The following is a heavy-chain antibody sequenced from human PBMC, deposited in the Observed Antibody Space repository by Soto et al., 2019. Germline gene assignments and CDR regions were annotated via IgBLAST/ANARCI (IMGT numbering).Heavy chain of an antibody. J-gene: IGHJ4*02. CDR1: GASVSGDGSY. V-gene: IGHV4-31*03. D-gene: IGHD6-19*01. CDR3: ARDLGSEQWFFDN. Sequence: QVQLQESGPGLVKPSQTLSLTCLVSGASVSGDGSYCSWIRQHPGRGLGFIGYIHNSGSTYSNPSLEIRVAMSIDTSKNQFSLRLSSVTAADSAVYFCARDLGSEQWFFDNWGQGILVTVSS. CDR2: IHNSGST.